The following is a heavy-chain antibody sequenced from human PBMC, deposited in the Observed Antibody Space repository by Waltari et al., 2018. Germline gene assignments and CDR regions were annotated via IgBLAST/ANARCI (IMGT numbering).Heavy chain of an antibody. Sequence: NWWSWVSQSSQRGLEWIGQVLSMGNTNYSPSFASRVTMSLDASINQFSLKVTSATAADTAVYYCARDRGRGLYLDVWGPGTLVTVSP. CDR3: ARDRGRGLYLDV. D-gene: IGHD2-15*01. CDR1: NW. V-gene: IGHV4-4*02. J-gene: IGHJ4*02. CDR2: VLSMGNT.